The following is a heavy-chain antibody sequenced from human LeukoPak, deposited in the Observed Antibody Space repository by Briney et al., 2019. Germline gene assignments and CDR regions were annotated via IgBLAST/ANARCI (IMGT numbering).Heavy chain of an antibody. J-gene: IGHJ4*02. D-gene: IGHD3-10*01. Sequence: GGTLRLSCAASGFTFSSYGMSWVRHAPGKGLEWVSAISDSGTSAYYADSVKGRFTVSRDNSKNTLSLQMNSLRAEDTAVYYCAAHYGSGSYLSYWGQGTLVTVSS. V-gene: IGHV3-23*01. CDR2: ISDSGTSA. CDR3: AAHYGSGSYLSY. CDR1: GFTFSSYG.